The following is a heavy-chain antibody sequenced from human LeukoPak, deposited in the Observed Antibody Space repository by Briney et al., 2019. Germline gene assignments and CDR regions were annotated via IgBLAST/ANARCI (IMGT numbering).Heavy chain of an antibody. CDR3: ARLLSGSYRTYFDY. CDR2: INHSGST. CDR1: GASFSGYY. Sequence: SETLSLTCAVYGASFSGYYWSWIRQPPGKGLEWIGEINHSGSTNYNPSLKSRVTISVDTSKNQFSLKLSSVTAADTAVYYCARLLSGSYRTYFDYWGQGTLVTVSS. D-gene: IGHD1-26*01. J-gene: IGHJ4*02. V-gene: IGHV4-34*01.